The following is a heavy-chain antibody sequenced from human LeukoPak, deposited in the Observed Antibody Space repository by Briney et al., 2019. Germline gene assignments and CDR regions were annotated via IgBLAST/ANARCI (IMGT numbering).Heavy chain of an antibody. J-gene: IGHJ4*02. CDR3: ARGPREGYTLIFDY. CDR2: IIPIFGTA. V-gene: IGHV1-69*13. D-gene: IGHD5-24*01. CDR1: GGTFSSYA. Sequence: ASVKVSCKASGGTFSSYAISWVRQAPGQGLEWMGGIIPIFGTANYAQKFQGRVTITADESTSTAYMELSGLRSEDTAVYYCARGPREGYTLIFDYWAREPW.